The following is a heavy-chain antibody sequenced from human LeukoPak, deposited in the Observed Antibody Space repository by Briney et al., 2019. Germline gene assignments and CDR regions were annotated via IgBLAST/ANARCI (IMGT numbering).Heavy chain of an antibody. D-gene: IGHD5-24*01. V-gene: IGHV4-34*01. Sequence: TASETLSLTCAVYGGSFSGYYWTWIRQSPGKGLEWIGEINHSGNTSNNPSLKSRVTISVDTSKNQFSLKLSAVSAADTAVYCCARSAVEMATREGVDYWGQGTLVTVSS. CDR1: GGSFSGYY. CDR3: ARSAVEMATREGVDY. CDR2: INHSGNT. J-gene: IGHJ4*02.